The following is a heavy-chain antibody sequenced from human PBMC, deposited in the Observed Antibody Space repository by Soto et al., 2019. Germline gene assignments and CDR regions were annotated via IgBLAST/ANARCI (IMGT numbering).Heavy chain of an antibody. CDR2: ISGSGGST. CDR1: GFTFSSYA. Sequence: EVQLLESGGGLVQPGGSLRLSCAASGFTFSSYAMSWVRQAPGKGLEWVSAISGSGGSTYYADSVKGRFTISRDNSKNTLYLQMNSLRAEDTAVYYCAKLPTRWGGSYWLFDYWGQGTLVTVSS. CDR3: AKLPTRWGGSYWLFDY. J-gene: IGHJ4*02. V-gene: IGHV3-23*01. D-gene: IGHD1-26*01.